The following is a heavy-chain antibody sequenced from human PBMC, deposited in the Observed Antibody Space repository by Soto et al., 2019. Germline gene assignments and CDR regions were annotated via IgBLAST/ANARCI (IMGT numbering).Heavy chain of an antibody. CDR3: ARQDGYYYYIDV. CDR1: GGSISSYY. CDR2: IFYTGST. V-gene: IGHV4-59*08. Sequence: ETLSLTCTVSGGSISSYYWSWIRQPPGKGLEWIGYIFYTGSTNYNPSLKSRVLISVDTSKNQFSLKLRSVTAADTAVYYCARQDGYYYYIDVWGKGTTVTVSS. J-gene: IGHJ6*03.